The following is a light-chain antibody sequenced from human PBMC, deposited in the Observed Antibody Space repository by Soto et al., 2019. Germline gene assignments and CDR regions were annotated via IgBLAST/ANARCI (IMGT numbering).Light chain of an antibody. CDR3: QSADSSGTYVV. CDR1: ALPKQY. Sequence: SYELTQPPSVSVSPGQTARITCSGAALPKQYAYWYQQKPGQAPVLVIYKDSERPSGIPERFSGSSSGTTVTLNISGVQAEDEADHYCQSADSSGTYVVFGGGTKLTVL. V-gene: IGLV3-25*02. CDR2: KDS. J-gene: IGLJ2*01.